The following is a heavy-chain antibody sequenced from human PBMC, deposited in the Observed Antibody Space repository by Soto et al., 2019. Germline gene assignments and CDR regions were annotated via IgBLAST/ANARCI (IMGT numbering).Heavy chain of an antibody. CDR1: GGSISSGGYY. CDR3: ARGEPSIPARCSWFDP. V-gene: IGHV4-31*03. Sequence: QVQLQESGPGLVKPSQTLSLTSTVSGGSISSGGYYWSWIRQHPGKGLEWIGYIYYSGSTYYNPSLKSRVTISVDTSKNQFSLKLSSVTAADTAVYYCARGEPSIPARCSWFDPWGQGTLVTVSS. CDR2: IYYSGST. J-gene: IGHJ5*02. D-gene: IGHD6-6*01.